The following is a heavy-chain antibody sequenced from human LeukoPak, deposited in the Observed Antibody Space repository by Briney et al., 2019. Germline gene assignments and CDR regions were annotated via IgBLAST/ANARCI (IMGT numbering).Heavy chain of an antibody. CDR2: INPNSGGT. CDR3: AREETDFGSSGYYFN. CDR1: GYTFTGYY. Sequence: ASVKVSCKASGYTFTGYYMHWVRQAPGQGLEGMGWINPNSGGTNYAQKFQGRVTMTRDTSISTAYMELSRLRSDDTAVYYCAREETDFGSSGYYFNWGQGTLVTVSS. D-gene: IGHD3-22*01. V-gene: IGHV1-2*02. J-gene: IGHJ4*02.